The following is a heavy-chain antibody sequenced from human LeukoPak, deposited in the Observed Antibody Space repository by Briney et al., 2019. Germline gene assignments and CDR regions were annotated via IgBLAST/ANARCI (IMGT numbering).Heavy chain of an antibody. CDR1: GFTFSNYW. CDR2: INSDGSST. CDR3: AKGGATVIDY. J-gene: IGHJ4*02. V-gene: IGHV3-74*01. Sequence: PGGSLRLSCAASGFTFSNYWMHWVRQGPGKGLVRVSRINSDGSSTTSADSVKGRFTISRDNAKNTLYLQMNSLRAEDTAVYYCAKGGATVIDYWGQGTLVTVSS. D-gene: IGHD4-17*01.